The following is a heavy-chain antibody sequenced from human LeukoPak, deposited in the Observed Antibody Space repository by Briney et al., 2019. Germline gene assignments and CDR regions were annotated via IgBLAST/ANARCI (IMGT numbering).Heavy chain of an antibody. J-gene: IGHJ3*02. D-gene: IGHD2-15*01. Sequence: EASVKVSCKASGGTFSSYAISSVRQAPGQGLEWMGGIIPIFGTANYAQKFQGRVTITTDESTSTAYMELSSLRSEDTAVYYCARGPRGGAFDIWGQGTMVTVSS. V-gene: IGHV1-69*05. CDR3: ARGPRGGAFDI. CDR1: GGTFSSYA. CDR2: IIPIFGTA.